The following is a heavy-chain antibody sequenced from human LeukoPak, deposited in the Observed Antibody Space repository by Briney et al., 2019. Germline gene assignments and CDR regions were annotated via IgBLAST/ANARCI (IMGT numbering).Heavy chain of an antibody. CDR1: RFTFSSYG. J-gene: IGHJ6*04. D-gene: IGHD3-10*02. CDR2: ISSSGSYI. Sequence: GGSLRLSCAASRFTFSSYGMNWVRLAPGKGLEWVSSISSSGSYIYYADSVKGRFTISRDNAKNSLYLQMNSLGAEDTAVYYCAELGITMIGGVWGKGTTVTISS. CDR3: AELGITMIGGV. V-gene: IGHV3-21*01.